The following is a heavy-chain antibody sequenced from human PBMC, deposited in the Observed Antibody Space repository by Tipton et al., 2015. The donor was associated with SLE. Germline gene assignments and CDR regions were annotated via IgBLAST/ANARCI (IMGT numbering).Heavy chain of an antibody. CDR1: GFTFSSYW. Sequence: GSLRLSCAASGFTFSSYWMSWVRQAPGKGLEWVANIKQDGSEKYYVDSVKGRFTISRDNAKTSLYLQMNSPRAEDTAVYYCARGSGGSCHDYWGQGALFTVSS. V-gene: IGHV3-7*01. CDR2: IKQDGSEK. D-gene: IGHD2-15*01. J-gene: IGHJ4*02. CDR3: ARGSGGSCHDY.